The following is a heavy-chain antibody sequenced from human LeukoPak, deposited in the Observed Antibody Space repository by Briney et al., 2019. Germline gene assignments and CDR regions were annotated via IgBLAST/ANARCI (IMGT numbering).Heavy chain of an antibody. Sequence: SETLSLTCAVYGGSFSDYYWTWIRQPPGKGLEWIGEINHSGSPNNNPSLECRVSISFDTSKNQFSLKLTSVTAADTAVYYCGSRRTAMFGVIKGPIDYWGQGTLVTVSS. CDR2: INHSGSP. J-gene: IGHJ4*02. CDR1: GGSFSDYY. CDR3: GSRRTAMFGVIKGPIDY. D-gene: IGHD3-3*01. V-gene: IGHV4-34*01.